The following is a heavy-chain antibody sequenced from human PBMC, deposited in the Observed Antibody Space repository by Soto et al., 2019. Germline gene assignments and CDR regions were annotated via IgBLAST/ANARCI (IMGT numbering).Heavy chain of an antibody. CDR2: ISGYNGNT. J-gene: IGHJ6*02. CDR1: GYTFSNYG. V-gene: IGHV1-18*01. D-gene: IGHD3-10*01. CDR3: SRFIMVGVWFDPNYCHGMDV. Sequence: QVQLVQSGAEVKKPGASVTVSCKTSGYTFSNYGINWVRQAPGQGLEGMGWISGYNGNTNYAQTVQGRVTMTTDTSTGTVYMELRSLTSDDTAIYYCSRFIMVGVWFDPNYCHGMDVWGQGTTVTVSS.